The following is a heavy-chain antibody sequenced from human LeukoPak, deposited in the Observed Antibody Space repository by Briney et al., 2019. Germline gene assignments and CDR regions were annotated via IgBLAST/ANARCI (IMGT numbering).Heavy chain of an antibody. V-gene: IGHV4-38-2*02. Sequence: PSETLSLTCTVSGYSISSGYYWGWIRQPPGKGLEWIGSIYHSGSTYYNPSLKSRVTISVDTSKNQFSLKLSSVTAADTAVYYCARDRIAAVRFDYWGQGTLVTVSS. CDR2: IYHSGST. D-gene: IGHD6-13*01. CDR1: GYSISSGYY. CDR3: ARDRIAAVRFDY. J-gene: IGHJ4*02.